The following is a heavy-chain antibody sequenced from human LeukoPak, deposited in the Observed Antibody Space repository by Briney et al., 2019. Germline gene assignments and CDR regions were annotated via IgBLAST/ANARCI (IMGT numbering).Heavy chain of an antibody. D-gene: IGHD6-13*01. CDR1: GFTLSIYA. V-gene: IGHV3-23*01. Sequence: GGSLRLSCATSGFTLSIYAMNWVRQAREKGLECVSPIISNGDATYYADSVKGGFTISRDNSKNTLYLHMNTVRAEDTAVYFCAKDTVSFYIAAAANGFDYWGQGTLVTVYS. J-gene: IGHJ4*02. CDR2: IISNGDAT. CDR3: AKDTVSFYIAAAANGFDY.